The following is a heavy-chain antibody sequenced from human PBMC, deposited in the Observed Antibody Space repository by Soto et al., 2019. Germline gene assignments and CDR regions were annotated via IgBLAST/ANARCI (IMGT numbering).Heavy chain of an antibody. CDR2: ISGSGDST. D-gene: IGHD6-13*01. CDR1: GLTFSAFA. J-gene: IGHJ4*02. V-gene: IGHV3-23*01. Sequence: EVQLLESGGGLVQPGGSLRLSCAASGLTFSAFAMSWVRQAQGKGLEWVSAISGSGDSTYYADSVKGRFTISRDISKNTLYLQMNSLRAEDTALYYCAKLYSSNWYDYFDFWGQGTLVTVSS. CDR3: AKLYSSNWYDYFDF.